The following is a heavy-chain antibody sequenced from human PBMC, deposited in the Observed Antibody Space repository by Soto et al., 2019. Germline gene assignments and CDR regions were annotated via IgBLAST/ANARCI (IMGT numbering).Heavy chain of an antibody. V-gene: IGHV3-43D*04. CDR3: AKDSQGVEAAGTGYYFDH. CDR1: GFTFDDYA. J-gene: IGHJ4*02. CDR2: ISWDGDST. Sequence: LRLSCAASGFTFDDYAMHWVRQAPGKGLEWVSLISWDGDSTYYADSVKGRFTISRDNNKNFLYLQMTSLRPADAALYYCAKDSQGVEAAGTGYYFDHWGQGTPVTVSS. D-gene: IGHD6-13*01.